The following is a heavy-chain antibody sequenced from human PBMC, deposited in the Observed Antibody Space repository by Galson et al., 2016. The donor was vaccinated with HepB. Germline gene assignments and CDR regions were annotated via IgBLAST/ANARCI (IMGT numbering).Heavy chain of an antibody. CDR2: IFSAGPT. J-gene: IGHJ4*02. Sequence: SLRLSRAASGFSVSSNYLSWVRQAPGQGLEWVSVIFSAGPTNYADSVKGRFTISGDTSKNTLYLQMTSLRAEDTAVYYCARDSGSVSFDYWGQGTLVIVSS. D-gene: IGHD1-26*01. V-gene: IGHV3-53*01. CDR3: ARDSGSVSFDY. CDR1: GFSVSSNY.